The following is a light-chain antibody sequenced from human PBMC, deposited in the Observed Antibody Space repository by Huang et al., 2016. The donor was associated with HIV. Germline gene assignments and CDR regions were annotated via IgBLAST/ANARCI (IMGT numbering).Light chain of an antibody. CDR3: QQSADVPFT. CDR1: QDITNY. V-gene: IGKV1-33*01. Sequence: IQMTQSPSSLSASVGDRVTITCQASQDITNYLNWYQQKPGKAPNLLIYDASNLETGVPSRFSGSGSGTDFSVTISSLQPEDFATYYCQQSADVPFTFGPGTKVDIK. J-gene: IGKJ3*01. CDR2: DAS.